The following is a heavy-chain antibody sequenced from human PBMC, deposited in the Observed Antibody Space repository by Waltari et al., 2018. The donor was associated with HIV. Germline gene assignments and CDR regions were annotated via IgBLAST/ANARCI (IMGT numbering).Heavy chain of an antibody. CDR2: FDPEDGET. Sequence: QVQLVQSGAEVKKPGASVKVSCKVSGYTLTALSMHWVRQAPGKGLEWMGGFDPEDGETIYAQKFQGRVTMTEDTSTDTAYLELSSLRSEDTAIYYCATDLRGSYSYWYFDLWGRGTLVTVSS. CDR1: GYTLTALS. CDR3: ATDLRGSYSYWYFDL. J-gene: IGHJ2*01. V-gene: IGHV1-24*01. D-gene: IGHD1-26*01.